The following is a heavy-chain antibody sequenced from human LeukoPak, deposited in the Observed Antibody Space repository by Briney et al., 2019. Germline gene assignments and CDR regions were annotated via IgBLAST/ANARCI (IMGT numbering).Heavy chain of an antibody. CDR2: IYYSGST. V-gene: IGHV4-38-2*02. J-gene: IGHJ4*02. CDR3: ARDMAAAGTGFDY. CDR1: GYSISNGYY. D-gene: IGHD6-13*01. Sequence: PSETLSLTCTVSGYSISNGYYWGWIRQPPGKGLEWIGSIYYSGSTYYNPSLKSRVTISVDTSKNQFSLKLSSVTAADTAVYYCARDMAAAGTGFDYWGQGTLVTVSS.